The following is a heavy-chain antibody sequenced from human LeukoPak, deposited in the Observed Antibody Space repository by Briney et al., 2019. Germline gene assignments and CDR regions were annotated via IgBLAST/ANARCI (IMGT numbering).Heavy chain of an antibody. CDR1: GFTFTSYA. J-gene: IGHJ4*02. V-gene: IGHV3-23*01. CDR3: AKFRPYGYFDY. Sequence: GGSLRLSCAASGFTFTSYAMNWVRQAPGKGLEWVSTISGSGSSTYYVDSVKGRFTISRDNSKNTLYLQMNSLRAEDTAEYYCAKFRPYGYFDYWGQGTLVTVSS. D-gene: IGHD4-17*01. CDR2: ISGSGSST.